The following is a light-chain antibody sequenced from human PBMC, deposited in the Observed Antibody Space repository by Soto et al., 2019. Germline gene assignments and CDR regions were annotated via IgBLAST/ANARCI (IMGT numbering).Light chain of an antibody. J-gene: IGKJ5*01. CDR1: QSVSSN. CDR2: GAS. V-gene: IGKV3-15*01. CDR3: QQYNNWPPLT. Sequence: EIVMTQSPDTLSVSPGERATLSCRASQSVSSNLAWYQQKPGQAPRLLIYGASTRATGIPARFSGSGSGTEFTLTISSLQSEDFAVYYCQQYNNWPPLTFGQGTRLHI.